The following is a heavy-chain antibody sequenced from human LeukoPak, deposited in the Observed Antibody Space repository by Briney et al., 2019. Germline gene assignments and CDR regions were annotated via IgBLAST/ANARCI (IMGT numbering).Heavy chain of an antibody. V-gene: IGHV3-23*01. D-gene: IGHD6-19*01. J-gene: IGHJ4*02. CDR3: AKESGYSSGWYSFAYFDY. CDR2: ISGSCGST. CDR1: GFTFSSYA. Sequence: GGSLRLSCAASGFTFSSYAMSWVRQAPGKGLEWVSAISGSCGSTYYADSVKGRFTISRDNSKNTLYLQMNSLRAEDTAVYYCAKESGYSSGWYSFAYFDYWGQGTLVTVSS.